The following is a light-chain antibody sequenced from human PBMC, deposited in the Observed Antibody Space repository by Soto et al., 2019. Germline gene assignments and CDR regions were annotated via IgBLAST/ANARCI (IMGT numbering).Light chain of an antibody. J-gene: IGLJ2*01. CDR3: QSHDSSLSGYVI. Sequence: VLTQPPSVSGAPGQRVTISCTGSSSNIGTPYDVHWYQQLPGTAPKLLIYGNSNRPSGVPDRFSGSKSGTSASLAITGLQAEDEADYYCQSHDSSLSGYVIFGGGTKLTVL. CDR2: GNS. CDR1: SSNIGTPYD. V-gene: IGLV1-40*01.